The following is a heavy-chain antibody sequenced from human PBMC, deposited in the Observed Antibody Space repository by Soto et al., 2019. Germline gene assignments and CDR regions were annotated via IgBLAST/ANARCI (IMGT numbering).Heavy chain of an antibody. D-gene: IGHD6-13*01. CDR3: ARGLSSSWLYYYGMDV. J-gene: IGHJ6*02. V-gene: IGHV1-18*04. CDR2: ISAYNGNT. Sequence: ASVKVSCKASGYTFTSYGISWVRQAPGQGLEWMGWISAYNGNTNYAQKLQGRVTMTTDTSTSTAYMELRSLRSDDTAVYYCARGLSSSWLYYYGMDVWGQGTTVTVSS. CDR1: GYTFTSYG.